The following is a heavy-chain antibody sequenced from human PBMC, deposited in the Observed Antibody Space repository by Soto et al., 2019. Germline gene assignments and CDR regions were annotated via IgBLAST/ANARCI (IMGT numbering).Heavy chain of an antibody. CDR1: GFTFSNAW. Sequence: GGSLRLSCAASGFTFSNAWMNWVRQAPGKGLEWVGRIKSKTDGGTTDYAATVKGRFTISRDDSKNTLYLQMNSLKTADTAVYYCTKDLGSSWYYPAESFDYWGQGTLVTVSS. CDR3: TKDLGSSWYYPAESFDY. D-gene: IGHD6-13*01. V-gene: IGHV3-15*07. J-gene: IGHJ4*02. CDR2: IKSKTDGGTT.